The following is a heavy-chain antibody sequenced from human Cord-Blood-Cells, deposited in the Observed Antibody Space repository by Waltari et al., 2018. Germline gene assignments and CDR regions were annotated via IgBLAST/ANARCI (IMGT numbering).Heavy chain of an antibody. D-gene: IGHD1-26*01. Sequence: EVQLVESGGGLVQPGGSLRLSCAASGFTFSSYLMSWVRRAPGKGRGRVANIRPDGSENCYVEEVKGRLTIFRTNAKNSLFLEMNSLRATETAVYYCARKAAGGATYFDYWGEGTLVTVSS. CDR1: GFTFSSYL. CDR2: IRPDGSEN. CDR3: ARKAAGGATYFDY. J-gene: IGHJ4*02. V-gene: IGHV3-7*01.